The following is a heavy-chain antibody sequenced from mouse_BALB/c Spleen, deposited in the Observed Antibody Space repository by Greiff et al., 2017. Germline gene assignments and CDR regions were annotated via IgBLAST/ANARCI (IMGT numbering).Heavy chain of an antibody. CDR1: GFTFSSFG. V-gene: IGHV5-17*02. J-gene: IGHJ3*01. CDR2: ISSGSSTI. CDR3: ARSSLSWFAY. Sequence: EVKLIESGGGLVQPGGSRKLSCAASGFTFSSFGMHWVRQAPEKGLEWVAYISSGSSTIYYADTVKGRFTISRDNPKNTLFLQMTSLRSEDTAMYYCARSSLSWFAYWGQGTLVTVSA.